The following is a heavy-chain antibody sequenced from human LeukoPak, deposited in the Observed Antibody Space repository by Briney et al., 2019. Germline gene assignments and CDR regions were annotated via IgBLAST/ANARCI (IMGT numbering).Heavy chain of an antibody. CDR2: IYYSGST. V-gene: IGHV4-39*01. J-gene: IGHJ5*02. CDR1: GGSISSSSYY. Sequence: PSETLSLTCTVSGGSISSSSYYWGWIRQPPGKGLEWIGSIYYSGSTYYNPSLKSRVTISVDTSKNQFSLKLSSVTAADTAVYYCARHAHCSSTSCYVGRTRWFDPWGQGTLVTVSS. D-gene: IGHD2-2*01. CDR3: ARHAHCSSTSCYVGRTRWFDP.